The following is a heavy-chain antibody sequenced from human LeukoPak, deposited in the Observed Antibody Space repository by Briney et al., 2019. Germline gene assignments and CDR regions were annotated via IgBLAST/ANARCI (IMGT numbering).Heavy chain of an antibody. V-gene: IGHV3-21*04. D-gene: IGHD3-10*01. Sequence: GGSLSLSCAASGFTFSSYNMNWVRQAPGKGLEWVSSITSDSRYMYYADSVKGRFTISRDNAKNSLYLQMNSLRAEDTALYYCAKDDYGSGSLGFDPWGQGTLVTVSS. CDR2: ITSDSRYM. CDR1: GFTFSSYN. J-gene: IGHJ5*02. CDR3: AKDDYGSGSLGFDP.